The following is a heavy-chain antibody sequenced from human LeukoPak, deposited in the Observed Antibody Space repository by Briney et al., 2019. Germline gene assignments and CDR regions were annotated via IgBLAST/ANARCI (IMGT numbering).Heavy chain of an antibody. V-gene: IGHV1-8*01. Sequence: ASVKVSCKASGYTFTSYDINWVRQATGQGLEWMGWMNPNSGNTGYAQKFQGRVTMTRNTSISTAYMELSSLRSGDTAVYHCARDPLFDPKVIAAAGTSLGYWGQGTLVTVSS. J-gene: IGHJ4*02. CDR2: MNPNSGNT. CDR1: GYTFTSYD. CDR3: ARDPLFDPKVIAAAGTSLGY. D-gene: IGHD6-13*01.